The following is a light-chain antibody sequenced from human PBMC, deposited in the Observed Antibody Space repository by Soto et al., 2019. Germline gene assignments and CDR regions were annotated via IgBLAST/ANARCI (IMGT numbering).Light chain of an antibody. Sequence: QSALTQPASVSGSPGQSITISCTGTSSDVGGYNYVSWYQHHPGTAPKLMIYEVSNRPSGVANRFSGSKSGNTASLTISGLEAEDEADYYCSSYTGSSTPVFGGGTKLTVL. CDR3: SSYTGSSTPV. CDR2: EVS. V-gene: IGLV2-14*01. CDR1: SSDVGGYNY. J-gene: IGLJ3*02.